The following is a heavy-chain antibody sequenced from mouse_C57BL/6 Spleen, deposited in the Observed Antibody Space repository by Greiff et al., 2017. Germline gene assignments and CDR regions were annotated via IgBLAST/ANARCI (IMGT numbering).Heavy chain of an antibody. J-gene: IGHJ4*01. CDR2: IDPSDSYT. CDR1: GYTFTSYW. CDR3: ARKAMDY. V-gene: IGHV1-50*01. Sequence: QVQLQQPGAELVKPGASVKLSCKASGYTFTSYWMQWVKQRPGQGLEWIGEIDPSDSYTNYNQTFKGKATLTVDTSSSTAYMQLSSLTSEDSAVYYCARKAMDYWGQGTSVTVSS.